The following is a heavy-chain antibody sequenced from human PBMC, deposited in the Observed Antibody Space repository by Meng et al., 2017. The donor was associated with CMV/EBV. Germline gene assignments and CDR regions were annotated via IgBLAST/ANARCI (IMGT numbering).Heavy chain of an antibody. CDR1: GFIFSTYA. CDR3: ARDPASSWYGHYYYGMDV. J-gene: IGHJ6*02. Sequence: GESLKISCTVSGFIFSTYAMHWVRQAPGKGLEWVALVSYDGSNKYYADSVKGRFTISRDNSKNTLYLQMNSLRPEDTAVYYCARDPASSWYGHYYYGMDVWGQGTTVTVSS. V-gene: IGHV3-30-3*01. CDR2: VSYDGSNK. D-gene: IGHD6-13*01.